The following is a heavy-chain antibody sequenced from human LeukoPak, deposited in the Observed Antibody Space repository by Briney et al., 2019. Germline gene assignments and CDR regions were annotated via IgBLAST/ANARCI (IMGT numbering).Heavy chain of an antibody. D-gene: IGHD1-26*01. CDR1: GGFITSYY. V-gene: IGHV4-59*01. CDR2: IYYSGNT. J-gene: IGHJ3*02. Sequence: SETLSLTCTVSGGFITSYYWNWIRQPPGKGLEWIGYIYYSGNTNYNPSLKSRVTISVDRSKNQLSLKLSSVTAADTAVYYCARGLLGGTNAFDIWGQGKMVTVSP. CDR3: ARGLLGGTNAFDI.